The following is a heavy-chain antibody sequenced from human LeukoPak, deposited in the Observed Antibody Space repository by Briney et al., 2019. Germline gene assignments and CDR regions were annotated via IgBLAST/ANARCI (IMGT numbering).Heavy chain of an antibody. CDR1: GFTFSIYA. J-gene: IGHJ4*02. V-gene: IGHV3-23*01. CDR2: ISGSGDST. CDR3: AKDIWGYPLSPIDY. D-gene: IGHD3-16*02. Sequence: GGSLRLSCAASGFTFSIYAMNWVRQAPGKGLEWVSSISGSGDSTYYADPVKGRFTISRDNSKNTLYVQMNSLRAEDTAAYYCAKDIWGYPLSPIDYWGQGTLVTVSS.